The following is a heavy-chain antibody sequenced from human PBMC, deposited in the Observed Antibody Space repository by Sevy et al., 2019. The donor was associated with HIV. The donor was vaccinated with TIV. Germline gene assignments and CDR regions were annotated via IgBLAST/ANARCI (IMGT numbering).Heavy chain of an antibody. J-gene: IGHJ5*02. CDR3: ARNTGFAYGDNWFDP. Sequence: GGSLRLSCAVSGFTFENYGMSCVRQAPGKGLEWVTGINWNGGTKNYVDSVKGRFTISRDNAKNSLNLQMDSLRVEDTAVYYCARNTGFAYGDNWFDPWGQGTLVTVSS. CDR1: GFTFENYG. CDR2: INWNGGTK. V-gene: IGHV3-20*04. D-gene: IGHD5-12*01.